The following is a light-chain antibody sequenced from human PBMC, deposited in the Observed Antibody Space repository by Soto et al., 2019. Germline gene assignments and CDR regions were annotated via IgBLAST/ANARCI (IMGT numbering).Light chain of an antibody. Sequence: QSALTQPASVSASPGQSITISCTGTSSNVGTYDLVSLYHHHPDKAPKLIIYEGTKQPSGISSRFSGSKSGNTASLTISGLQAEDDAYYYCCSFAVGDSLVFVGGTKVTVL. CDR2: EGT. V-gene: IGLV2-23*01. CDR1: SSNVGTYDL. CDR3: CSFAVGDSLV. J-gene: IGLJ2*01.